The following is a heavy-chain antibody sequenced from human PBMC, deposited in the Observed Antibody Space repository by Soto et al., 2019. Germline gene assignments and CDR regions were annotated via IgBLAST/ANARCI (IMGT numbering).Heavy chain of an antibody. J-gene: IGHJ6*03. CDR2: IDDTGST. V-gene: IGHV4-59*01. CDR1: GDSISSSY. D-gene: IGHD3-3*01. CDR3: ARGVLEWLLRDSYYYYMDV. Sequence: QVQLQESGPGLVKPSETLSLTCTVSGDSISSSYWNWIRQAPGKGLEWIGYIDDTGSTNYNPSLKSRVTLSVDPSNNQYSLKLSSVTAADTAVYYCARGVLEWLLRDSYYYYMDVWGKGTTVTFSS.